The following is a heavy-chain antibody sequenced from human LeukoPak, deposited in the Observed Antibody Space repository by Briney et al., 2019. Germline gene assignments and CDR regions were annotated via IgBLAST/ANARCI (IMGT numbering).Heavy chain of an antibody. D-gene: IGHD6-13*01. V-gene: IGHV1-24*01. J-gene: IGHJ4*02. CDR3: ARAPRGVYSSSWYPFDY. CDR1: GYTLTELS. CDR2: FDPEDGET. Sequence: ASVKVSCKVSGYTLTELSMHWVRQAPGKGLEWMGGFDPEDGETIYAQKFQGRVTTTRDMSTSTVYMELSSLRSEDTAVYYCARAPRGVYSSSWYPFDYWGQGTLVTVSS.